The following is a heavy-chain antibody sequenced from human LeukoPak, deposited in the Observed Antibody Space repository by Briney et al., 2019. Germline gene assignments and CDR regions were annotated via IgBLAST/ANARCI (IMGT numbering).Heavy chain of an antibody. Sequence: SETLSLTCTVSGGSISSYYWSWIRQPPGKGLEWIGYIYYSGSTNYNPSLKSRVTISVDTSKNQFSLRLSSVTAADTAVYYCARVIRRTYYYYYYMDVWGKGTTVTISS. CDR1: GGSISSYY. V-gene: IGHV4-59*01. D-gene: IGHD1-14*01. CDR3: ARVIRRTYYYYYYMDV. J-gene: IGHJ6*03. CDR2: IYYSGST.